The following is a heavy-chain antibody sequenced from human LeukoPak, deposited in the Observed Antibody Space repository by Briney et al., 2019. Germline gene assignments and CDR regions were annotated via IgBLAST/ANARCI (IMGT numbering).Heavy chain of an antibody. Sequence: GGSLRLSCAASGFTFSRYDMHWVRQAAGEGLEWVSAITIAGDTYYPGSVKGRFTISRENAKNSLYLQMNSLRAGDTAVYYCARTTGTTGPYWYFDLWGRGTLVTVSS. V-gene: IGHV3-13*01. CDR3: ARTTGTTGPYWYFDL. CDR1: GFTFSRYD. CDR2: ITIAGDT. J-gene: IGHJ2*01. D-gene: IGHD4-17*01.